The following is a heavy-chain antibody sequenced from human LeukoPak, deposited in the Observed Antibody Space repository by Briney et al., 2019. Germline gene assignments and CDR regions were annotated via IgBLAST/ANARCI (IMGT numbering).Heavy chain of an antibody. CDR3: ARVVPASNYDFDY. Sequence: KPSETLSLTCTVSGGSISGDYWSWIRQPPGKGLEWIGYMYYSGSTQYNPSLKSRVTISVDTSKNQFSLKLSSVTAADTAVYYCARVVPASNYDFDYWGQGTLVTVSS. CDR2: MYYSGST. CDR1: GGSISGDY. J-gene: IGHJ4*02. V-gene: IGHV4-59*08. D-gene: IGHD2-2*01.